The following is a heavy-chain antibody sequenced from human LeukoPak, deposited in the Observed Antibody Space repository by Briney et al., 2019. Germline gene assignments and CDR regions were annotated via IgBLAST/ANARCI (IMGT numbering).Heavy chain of an antibody. D-gene: IGHD3-22*01. CDR2: INSDGINT. CDR3: ARDLGQYYDTSDNWFDP. V-gene: IGHV3-74*01. CDR1: GFTFSSYW. Sequence: GGSLRLPCAASGFTFSSYWMHWVRQAPGKGLVWVSRINSDGINTSYADSVKGRFTISRDNAKNTLNLQMNSLRAEDTAVYYCARDLGQYYDTSDNWFDPWGQGTLVTVSS. J-gene: IGHJ5*02.